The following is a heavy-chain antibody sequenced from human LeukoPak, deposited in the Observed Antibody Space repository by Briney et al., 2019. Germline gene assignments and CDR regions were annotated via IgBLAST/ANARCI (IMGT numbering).Heavy chain of an antibody. CDR2: ISSSSSYT. Sequence: GGSLRLSCAASGFTFSDYYMSWIRQAPGKGLEWVSYISSSSSYTNYADSVKGRFTISRDNAKNSLYLQMNSLRAEDTAVYYCARDYSRWLHGAHYFDYWGQGTLVTVSS. J-gene: IGHJ4*02. CDR3: ARDYSRWLHGAHYFDY. CDR1: GFTFSDYY. V-gene: IGHV3-11*06. D-gene: IGHD5-24*01.